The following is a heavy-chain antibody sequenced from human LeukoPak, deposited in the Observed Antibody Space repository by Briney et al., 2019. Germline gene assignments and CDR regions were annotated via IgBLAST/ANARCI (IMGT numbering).Heavy chain of an antibody. Sequence: SVKVSCKASGVTLTSYAIGSVRQAPGQGLEWMGRITPILGTANYAPTFPGRVTITTDESTSTAYMELSSLRSEDTAVYYCARGYTAMAHAFDIWGEGTMVTVSS. CDR1: GVTLTSYA. CDR2: ITPILGTA. V-gene: IGHV1-69*11. J-gene: IGHJ3*02. CDR3: ARGYTAMAHAFDI. D-gene: IGHD5-18*01.